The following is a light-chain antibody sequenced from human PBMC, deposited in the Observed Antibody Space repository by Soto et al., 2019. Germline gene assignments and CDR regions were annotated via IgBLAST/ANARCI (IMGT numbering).Light chain of an antibody. CDR2: LGS. Sequence: DIVMTQSPLSLPVSPGEPASISCRSSQSLLHSNGYNYLDWYLQKPGQSPQLLIYLGSKRASGVPDGCSGSGSSTDFTLKISRVEAEDVGVYYCMQSLQTPPFTFGPGTKVDIK. J-gene: IGKJ3*01. CDR1: QSLLHSNGYNY. V-gene: IGKV2-28*01. CDR3: MQSLQTPPFT.